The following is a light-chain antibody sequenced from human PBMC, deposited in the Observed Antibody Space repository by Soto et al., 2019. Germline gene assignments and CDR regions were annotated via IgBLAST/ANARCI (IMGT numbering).Light chain of an antibody. V-gene: IGLV1-40*01. CDR1: SSNIGAGYD. J-gene: IGLJ1*01. CDR3: QSYDSSLSGYV. Sequence: QSVLTQPPSVSGAPGQRVTISCTGSSSNIGAGYDVRWYQQLPGTAPKLLIYGNSNRPSGVPDRFSGSKSGTSASLAITGLQAEDEADYCCQSYDSSLSGYVFGTGAKLIVL. CDR2: GNS.